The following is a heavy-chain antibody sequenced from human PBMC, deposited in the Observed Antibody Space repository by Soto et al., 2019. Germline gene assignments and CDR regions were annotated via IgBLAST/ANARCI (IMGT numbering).Heavy chain of an antibody. V-gene: IGHV3-7*01. Sequence: GSLRLSCAASGFTFSSYWMSWVRQAPGKGLEWVANIKQDGSAKYYVDSVKGRFTLSRDNAKNSLYLQMSSLRAEDTAVYYCARGSSVDESSGYPFDYWGQGTLVTVSS. J-gene: IGHJ4*02. CDR1: GFTFSSYW. D-gene: IGHD3-22*01. CDR3: ARGSSVDESSGYPFDY. CDR2: IKQDGSAK.